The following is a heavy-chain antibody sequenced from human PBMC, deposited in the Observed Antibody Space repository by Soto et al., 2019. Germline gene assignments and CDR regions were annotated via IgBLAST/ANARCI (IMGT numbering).Heavy chain of an antibody. CDR3: ARREHHYDSYGYSRDYFDY. J-gene: IGHJ4*02. V-gene: IGHV5-51*03. CDR2: SYPGDSDT. Sequence: EVQLVQSGAEVKKPGESLKISCGASGYSFTQYGIAWVRQMPGKGLEWMGNSYPGDSDTTYSPSFQGQVTISVDKSTPTAYLQWRSLKASDTDIYYCARREHHYDSYGYSRDYFDYWGQGTLVTVSS. D-gene: IGHD3-22*01. CDR1: GYSFTQYG.